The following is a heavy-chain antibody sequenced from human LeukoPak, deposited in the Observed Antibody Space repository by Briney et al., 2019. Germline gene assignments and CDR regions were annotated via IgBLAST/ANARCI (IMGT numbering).Heavy chain of an antibody. V-gene: IGHV3-21*01. Sequence: GGSLRLSCAASGFTFSSYSMNWVRQAPGKGLEWVSSISSSSSYIYYADSVKGRFTISRDNAKNSLHLQMNSLRAEDTAVYYCARGGGGMTSLYYYYYMDVWGKGTTVTVSS. J-gene: IGHJ6*03. CDR1: GFTFSSYS. CDR3: ARGGGGMTSLYYYYYMDV. CDR2: ISSSSSYI. D-gene: IGHD2-2*02.